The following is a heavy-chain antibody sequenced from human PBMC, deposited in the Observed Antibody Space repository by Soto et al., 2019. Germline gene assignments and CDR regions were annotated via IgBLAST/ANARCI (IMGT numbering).Heavy chain of an antibody. CDR2: VSHSGST. J-gene: IGHJ4*02. Sequence: ETLSLTCAVYGESFSDYYWSWMRQPPGKGLEWVGDVSHSGSTNYNPSLKSRVTISVDTSKNQFSLKLSSVTAADTAVYYCASNSYGYIFYDYWGQGTLVTVSS. D-gene: IGHD5-18*01. CDR1: GESFSDYY. CDR3: ASNSYGYIFYDY. V-gene: IGHV4-34*01.